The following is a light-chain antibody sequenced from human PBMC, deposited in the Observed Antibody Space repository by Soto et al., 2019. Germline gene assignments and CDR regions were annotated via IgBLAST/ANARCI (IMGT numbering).Light chain of an antibody. CDR3: HVWDSSSDNYV. J-gene: IGLJ1*01. Sequence: SCELTQPPSVSVAPGQTARITCGGNNIGGKSVHWYQQKPGQAPVLVVYDDSDRPSGIPDRFSGSNSGDTATLTIRRVEAGDEADYYCHVWDSSSDNYVFGTGTKVTVL. V-gene: IGLV3-21*02. CDR1: NIGGKS. CDR2: DDS.